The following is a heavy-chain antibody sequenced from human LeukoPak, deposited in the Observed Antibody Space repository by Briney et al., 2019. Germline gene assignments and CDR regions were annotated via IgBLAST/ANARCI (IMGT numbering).Heavy chain of an antibody. V-gene: IGHV3-48*01. J-gene: IGHJ4*02. Sequence: PGGSLRLSCAVSGFTFSSYNMNWARRAPGKGLEWVSYIGSSVSTRYYADSVKGRFTISRDNGKHSLYLQMNSLRAEDTAVYYCAREGSDFWSGYSKGYFDYWGQGTLVTVSS. CDR2: IGSSVSTR. CDR3: AREGSDFWSGYSKGYFDY. CDR1: GFTFSSYN. D-gene: IGHD3-3*01.